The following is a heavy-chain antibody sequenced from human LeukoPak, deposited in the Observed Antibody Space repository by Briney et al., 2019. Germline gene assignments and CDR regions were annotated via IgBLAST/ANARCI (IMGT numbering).Heavy chain of an antibody. D-gene: IGHD3-10*01. CDR2: ISGSGGST. V-gene: IGHV3-23*01. J-gene: IGHJ6*02. CDR3: AKRPLWFGEFPYYYYGMDV. CDR1: GFTFSSYA. Sequence: GGSLRLSCAASGFTFSSYAMSWVRQAPGKGLERVSAISGSGGSTYYADSVKGRFTISRDNSKNTLYLQMNSLRAEDTAVYYCAKRPLWFGEFPYYYYGMDVWGQGTTVTVSS.